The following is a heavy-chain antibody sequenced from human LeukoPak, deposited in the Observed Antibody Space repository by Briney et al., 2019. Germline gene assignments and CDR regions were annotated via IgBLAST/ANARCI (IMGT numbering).Heavy chain of an antibody. CDR3: VREELSRSDPDAFDI. V-gene: IGHV3-33*01. CDR2: IWQDGSNK. Sequence: GGSLRLSCAASGFTFSSYGMHWVRQAPGKGLEWVAIIWQDGSNKYYGDSVKGRFTISRDNSKNTLYLQMNSLRAEDTAVYYCVREELSRSDPDAFDIWGQGTMVTVSP. J-gene: IGHJ3*02. CDR1: GFTFSSYG. D-gene: IGHD1-26*01.